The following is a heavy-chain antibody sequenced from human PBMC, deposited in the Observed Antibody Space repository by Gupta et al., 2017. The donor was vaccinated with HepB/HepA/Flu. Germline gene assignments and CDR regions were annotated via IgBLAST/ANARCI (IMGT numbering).Heavy chain of an antibody. D-gene: IGHD6-13*01. CDR3: ARRVAASSWRDY. J-gene: IGHJ4*02. CDR2: IFYGGST. Sequence: QLQLQESGPGLVKPSETLSLTCSVSGGSISISEYHWGWIRQPPGKGLEWIGTIFYGGSTSYNPSLKSRVTISVDTSKNQFSLRMSSVTAADTAVYYCARRVAASSWRDYWGQGTLVTVSS. CDR1: GGSISISEYH. V-gene: IGHV4-39*01.